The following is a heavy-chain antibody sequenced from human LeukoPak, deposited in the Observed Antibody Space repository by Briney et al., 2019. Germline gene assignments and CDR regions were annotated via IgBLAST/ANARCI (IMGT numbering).Heavy chain of an antibody. V-gene: IGHV4-59*12. CDR3: ARDSETEDIVVVPAASNWFDP. CDR1: GGSISSYY. CDR2: IYYSGST. D-gene: IGHD2-2*01. J-gene: IGHJ5*02. Sequence: SETLSLTCTVSGGSISSYYWSWIRQPPGKGLEWIGYIYYSGSTNYNPSLKSRVTISVDTSKNQFSLKLSSVTAADTAVYYCARDSETEDIVVVPAASNWFDPWGQGTLVTVSS.